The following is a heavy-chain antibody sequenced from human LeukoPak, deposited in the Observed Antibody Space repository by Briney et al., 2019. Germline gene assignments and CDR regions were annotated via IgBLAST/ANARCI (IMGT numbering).Heavy chain of an antibody. CDR1: GFTFSGFV. CDR3: ARDISSGWFTGFDY. Sequence: GSLRLSCAASGFTFSGFVISWVRQAPGKGPQWVADISGSGGSTYYADSVKGRFSVSRDNSKNTLYLQMNSLRAEDTAVYYCARDISSGWFTGFDYWGQGTLVTVSS. J-gene: IGHJ4*02. V-gene: IGHV3-23*01. D-gene: IGHD6-19*01. CDR2: ISGSGGST.